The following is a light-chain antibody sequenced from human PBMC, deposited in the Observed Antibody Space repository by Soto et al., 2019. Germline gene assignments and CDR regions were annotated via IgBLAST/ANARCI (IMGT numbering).Light chain of an antibody. CDR1: NSNIGARYD. V-gene: IGLV1-40*01. CDR3: QSYDSSLSGAL. J-gene: IGLJ3*02. Sequence: QTVVTQPPSVSGAPGQRVTISCTGTNSNIGARYDVHWYQQLPGTAPKLLIYGNSNRPSGVPDRFSGSKSGTSASLAITGLRPEDEADYYCQSYDSSLSGALFGGGTKLTVL. CDR2: GNS.